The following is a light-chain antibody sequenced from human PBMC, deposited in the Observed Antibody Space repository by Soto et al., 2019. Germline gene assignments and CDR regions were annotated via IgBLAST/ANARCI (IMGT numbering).Light chain of an antibody. CDR1: QSVSSY. Sequence: EIVLTHSPATLSLSPGEIATLSCGASQSVSSYLAWYQQKPGQAPRLLIYDASNRATGIPARFSGSGSGTDFTLTISSLEPEHFEVYYCQQRSNGPLTFGPGTKVDIK. J-gene: IGKJ3*01. CDR3: QQRSNGPLT. V-gene: IGKV3-11*01. CDR2: DAS.